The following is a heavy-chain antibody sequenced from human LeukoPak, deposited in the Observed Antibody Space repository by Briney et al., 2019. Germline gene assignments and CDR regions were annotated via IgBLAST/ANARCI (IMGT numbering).Heavy chain of an antibody. CDR1: SGSISGSDYY. CDR3: ARLVLSYGNAFDH. V-gene: IGHV4-39*02. D-gene: IGHD3-16*01. Sequence: SETLSLTCTISSGSISGSDYYWCWIRQPPGKGLEWIGSINYSGNTYYDSSLKSRVTISVDTSKNHFSLRLSSVTAADTAVYYCARLVLSYGNAFDHWGQGTLVTLSS. CDR2: INYSGNT. J-gene: IGHJ4*02.